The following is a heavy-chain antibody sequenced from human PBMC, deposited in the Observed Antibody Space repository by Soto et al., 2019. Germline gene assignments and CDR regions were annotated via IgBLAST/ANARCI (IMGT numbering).Heavy chain of an antibody. D-gene: IGHD4-4*01. J-gene: IGHJ6*02. V-gene: IGHV5-10-1*01. CDR2: IDPSDSYT. Sequence: GESLKISCKGSGYSFTSYWISWVRQMPGKGLEWMGRIDPSDSYTNYSPSFQGHVTISADKSISTAYLQWSSLKASDTAMYYCVRSTTVASYCYGMDVWGQRTTVTVSS. CDR3: VRSTTVASYCYGMDV. CDR1: GYSFTSYW.